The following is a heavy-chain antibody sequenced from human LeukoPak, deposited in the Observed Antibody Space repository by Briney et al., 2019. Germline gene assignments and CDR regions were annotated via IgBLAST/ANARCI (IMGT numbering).Heavy chain of an antibody. V-gene: IGHV4-59*01. Sequence: SETLSLTCTVSGGSISGYYWSWIRQPPGKGLEWIGYIYSSGTTNYSPSLRSRVTISVDTSKNQFSLKLSSVTAADAAVYYCARDYGGKFDYWGQGTLVTVSS. D-gene: IGHD4-17*01. CDR3: ARDYGGKFDY. CDR2: IYSSGTT. CDR1: GGSISGYY. J-gene: IGHJ4*02.